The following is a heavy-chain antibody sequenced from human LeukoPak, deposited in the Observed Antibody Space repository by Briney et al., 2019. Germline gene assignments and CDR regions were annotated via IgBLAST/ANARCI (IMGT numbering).Heavy chain of an antibody. D-gene: IGHD6-19*01. V-gene: IGHV1-2*02. J-gene: IGHJ6*03. Sequence: GASVKVSCKASGYTFTGYYMHWVRQAPGQGLEWMGWINPNSGGTNYAQKLQGRVTMTTDTSTSTAYMELRSLRSDDTAVYYCAREGIAVAGIGHYYYMDVWGKGTTVTISS. CDR3: AREGIAVAGIGHYYYMDV. CDR1: GYTFTGYY. CDR2: INPNSGGT.